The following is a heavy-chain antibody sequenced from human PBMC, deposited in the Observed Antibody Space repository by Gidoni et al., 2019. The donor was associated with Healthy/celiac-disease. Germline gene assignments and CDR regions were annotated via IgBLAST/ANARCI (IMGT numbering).Heavy chain of an antibody. CDR2: ISGSVGST. Sequence: EVQLLESGGGLVQPGGSLRLSCAASGFTFSSYAMGWFRQAPGKGLGWVSAISGSVGSTYYADSVKGRFTISRDNSKNTLYLQMNSLRAEDTAVYYCAKDPVLLWFGELAYFDYWGQGTLVTVSS. D-gene: IGHD3-10*01. V-gene: IGHV3-23*01. CDR3: AKDPVLLWFGELAYFDY. J-gene: IGHJ4*02. CDR1: GFTFSSYA.